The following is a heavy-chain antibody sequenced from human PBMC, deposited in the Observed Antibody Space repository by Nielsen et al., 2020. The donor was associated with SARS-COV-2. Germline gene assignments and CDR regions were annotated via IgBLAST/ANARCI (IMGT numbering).Heavy chain of an antibody. V-gene: IGHV1-69*04. CDR3: ARAGKKFGSAIES. CDR2: NIPSVGSS. CDR1: GGTLSNSA. Sequence: SVKVSCKTSGGTLSNSAINWVREAPGQGLEWMGRNIPSVGSSNFIQKFQGRITFNADMSTNTAYLELRSLKPGDTAVYFCARAGKKFGSAIESWGQGTLVTVSS. D-gene: IGHD3-10*01. J-gene: IGHJ4*02.